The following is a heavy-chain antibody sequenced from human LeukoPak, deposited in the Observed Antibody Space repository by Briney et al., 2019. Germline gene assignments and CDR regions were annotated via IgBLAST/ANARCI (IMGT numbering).Heavy chain of an antibody. V-gene: IGHV3-30*18. CDR3: AKDGLWFGDLTYFDY. J-gene: IGHJ4*02. Sequence: GTSLRLSCAASGFNFSSYAMHWVRRAPGKGREWVAVISSDGSRNYYTDSLRGRFTISRDNSKNTLFLQMNSLRAEDTAVYYCAKDGLWFGDLTYFDYWGQGTLVTVSS. D-gene: IGHD3-10*01. CDR1: GFNFSSYA. CDR2: ISSDGSRN.